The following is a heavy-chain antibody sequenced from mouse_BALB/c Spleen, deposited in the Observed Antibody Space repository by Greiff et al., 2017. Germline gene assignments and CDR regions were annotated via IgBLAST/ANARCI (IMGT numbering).Heavy chain of an antibody. CDR3: ARSGGNPYFDY. V-gene: IGHV1-87*01. CDR1: GYTFTSYW. CDR2: IYPGDGDT. J-gene: IGHJ2*01. D-gene: IGHD2-1*01. Sequence: VQLQQSGAELARPGASVKLSCKASGYTFTSYWMQWVKQRPGQGLEWIGAIYPGDGDTRYTQKFKGKATLTADKSSSTAYMQLSSLASEDSAVYYCARSGGNPYFDYWGQGTTLTVSS.